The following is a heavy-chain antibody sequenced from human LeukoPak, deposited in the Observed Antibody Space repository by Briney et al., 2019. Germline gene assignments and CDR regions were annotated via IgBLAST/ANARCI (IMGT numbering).Heavy chain of an antibody. CDR3: ARDYCSGGSCYSDSGHYYYYYYMDV. Sequence: GASVKVSCKASGYTFTGYYMHWVRQAPGQGLEWMGWINPNSGGTNYAQKFQGRVTMTRDTSISTAYMELSRLRSDDTAVYYCARDYCSGGSCYSDSGHYYYYYYMDVWGKGTTVTVSS. J-gene: IGHJ6*03. D-gene: IGHD2-15*01. V-gene: IGHV1-2*02. CDR2: INPNSGGT. CDR1: GYTFTGYY.